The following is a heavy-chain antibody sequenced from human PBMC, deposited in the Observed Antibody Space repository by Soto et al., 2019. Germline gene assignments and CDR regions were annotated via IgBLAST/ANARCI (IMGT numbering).Heavy chain of an antibody. Sequence: QVQLVESGGGVVQPGRSLRLSCAASGFSFGSYGMHWVRQAPGKGLEWLAAISFDGSKIDYADPVKGRFTISRDNSKNTLYLQMNFLGAEDMALYYCAKDRLRAGGLVPIALHAFDTWGRGTAVTVSS. CDR3: AKDRLRAGGLVPIALHAFDT. V-gene: IGHV3-30*18. CDR2: ISFDGSKI. D-gene: IGHD6-19*01. J-gene: IGHJ3*02. CDR1: GFSFGSYG.